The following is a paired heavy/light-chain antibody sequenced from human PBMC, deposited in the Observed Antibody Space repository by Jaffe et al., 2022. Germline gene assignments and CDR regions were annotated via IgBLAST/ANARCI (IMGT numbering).Heavy chain of an antibody. J-gene: IGHJ4*02. CDR3: ASVKSGWLRVNRGSRFDY. D-gene: IGHD5-12*01. CDR1: GGSISSSNW. V-gene: IGHV4-4*02. CDR2: IYHSGST. Sequence: QVQLQESGPGLVKPSGTLSLTCAVSGGSISSSNWWSWIRQPPGKGLEWIGEIYHSGSTNYNPSLKSRVTISVDKSKNQFSLKLSSVTAADTAVYYCASVKSGWLRVNRGSRFDYWGQGTLVTVSS.
Light chain of an antibody. CDR1: SSNIGNNY. J-gene: IGLJ3*02. V-gene: IGLV1-51*01. CDR3: GTWDSSLSAGRV. CDR2: DNN. Sequence: QSVLTQPPSVSAAPGQKVTISCSGSSSNIGNNYVSWYQQLPGTAPKLLIYDNNKRPSGIPDRFSGSKSGTSATLGITGLQTGDEADYYCGTWDSSLSAGRVFGGGTKLTVL.